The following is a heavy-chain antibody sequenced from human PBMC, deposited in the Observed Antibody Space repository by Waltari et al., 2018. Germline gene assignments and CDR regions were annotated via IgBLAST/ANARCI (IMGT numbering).Heavy chain of an antibody. CDR3: ARDWRLRNWGYNWFDP. Sequence: QVQLQESGPGLVKPSETLSLTCTVSGGSISSYYWSWIRQPAGKGLDWIGRIYTSGSTNYNPSLKSRVTMSVDTSKNQFSLKLSSVTAADTAVYYCARDWRLRNWGYNWFDPWGQGTLVTVSS. CDR1: GGSISSYY. J-gene: IGHJ5*02. V-gene: IGHV4-4*07. CDR2: IYTSGST. D-gene: IGHD7-27*01.